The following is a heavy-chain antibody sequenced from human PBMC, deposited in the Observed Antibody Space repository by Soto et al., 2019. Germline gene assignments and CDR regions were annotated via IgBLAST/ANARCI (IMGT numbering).Heavy chain of an antibody. CDR3: ARGDGPATVIDYYHYYMDV. V-gene: IGHV3-33*01. CDR1: GFTFSIYG. CDR2: IWYDGSDK. J-gene: IGHJ6*03. D-gene: IGHD3-10*01. Sequence: QVELVESGGGVVQPGRSLRLSCAASGFTFSIYGMHWVRQAPGKGLEWVAVIWYDGSDKYYADSVKGRFTISRDNSKNTLSLQMNSLRAEDTAVYYCARGDGPATVIDYYHYYMDVWGRGTTVTVSS.